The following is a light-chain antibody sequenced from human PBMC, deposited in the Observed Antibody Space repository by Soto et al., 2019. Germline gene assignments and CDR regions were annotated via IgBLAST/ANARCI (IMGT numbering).Light chain of an antibody. J-gene: IGKJ2*01. CDR2: AAS. Sequence: GDRVTITCRASQTISTYLNWYQQNPGKAPKLLIYAASNLQNGVPSRFSGSGSRTDFTLTISSLQPEDFATYYCQKSSSIPYTFGQGTKLEIK. CDR3: QKSSSIPYT. CDR1: QTISTY. V-gene: IGKV1-39*01.